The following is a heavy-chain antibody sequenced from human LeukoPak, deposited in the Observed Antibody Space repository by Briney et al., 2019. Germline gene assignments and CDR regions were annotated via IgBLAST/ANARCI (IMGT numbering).Heavy chain of an antibody. Sequence: SETLSLTCAVYGGSFSGYYWSWIRQPPGKGLEWIGEINHSGSTNYNPSLKSRVTISVDTSKNQFSLKLSSVTAADTAVYYCARGARRGYCSSTICPLGKHWFDPWGQGTLVTVSS. CDR1: GGSFSGYY. D-gene: IGHD2-2*01. J-gene: IGHJ5*02. CDR3: ARGARRGYCSSTICPLGKHWFDP. CDR2: INHSGST. V-gene: IGHV4-34*01.